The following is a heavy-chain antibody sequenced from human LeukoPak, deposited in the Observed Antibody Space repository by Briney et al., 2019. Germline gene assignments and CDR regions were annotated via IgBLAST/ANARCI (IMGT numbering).Heavy chain of an antibody. D-gene: IGHD2-8*01. CDR3: AKAGLDIVLMVYANTLQPNWFDP. CDR2: ISYDGSNK. Sequence: GGSLRLSCAASGFTFSSYGMHWVRQAPGKGLEWVAVISYDGSNKYYADSVKGRFTISRDNSKNTLYLQMNSLRAEDTAVYYCAKAGLDIVLMVYANTLQPNWFDPWGQGTLVTVSS. J-gene: IGHJ5*02. V-gene: IGHV3-30*18. CDR1: GFTFSSYG.